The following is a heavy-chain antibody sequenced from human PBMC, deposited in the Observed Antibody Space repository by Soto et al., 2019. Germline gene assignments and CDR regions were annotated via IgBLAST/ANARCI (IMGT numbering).Heavy chain of an antibody. CDR2: IIPIFGTA. CDR1: GGTFSSYA. V-gene: IGHV1-69*13. J-gene: IGHJ6*02. CDR3: ARAVSSSSPDYYYYGMDV. Sequence: SVKVSCKASGGTFSSYAISWVRQAPGQGLEWMGGIIPIFGTANYAQKFQGRVTITADESTSTAYMELSSLRSEDTAVYYCARAVSSSSPDYYYYGMDVWGQGTTVTVSS. D-gene: IGHD6-13*01.